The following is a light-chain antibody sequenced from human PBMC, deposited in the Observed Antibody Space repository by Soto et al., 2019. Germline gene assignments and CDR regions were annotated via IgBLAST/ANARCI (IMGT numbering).Light chain of an antibody. J-gene: IGKJ3*01. CDR3: QQYETSSRT. CDR1: QSVNTW. Sequence: DIKMTQSPSSLSASVGDRATITCRASQSVNTWLAWYQQKPGKAPKLLIYRASNLVNGVPSRFSSSGSGTEFTLTISRLEPDDFAIYYCQQYETSSRTFGAGTKVDL. CDR2: RAS. V-gene: IGKV1-5*03.